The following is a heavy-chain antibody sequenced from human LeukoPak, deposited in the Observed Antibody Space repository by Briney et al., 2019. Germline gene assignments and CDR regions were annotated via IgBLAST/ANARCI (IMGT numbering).Heavy chain of an antibody. Sequence: GGSLRLSCAASGFSINHYYMTWIRQTPGKGLDWVSVIYTGGSTNYGASVKGRFTISRDNSKNTLYLQMNSLRADDTAIYYCARGQSYCGADCYSDWGQGTLVTVSS. CDR3: ARGQSYCGADCYSD. D-gene: IGHD2-21*02. V-gene: IGHV3-66*01. CDR1: GFSINHYY. J-gene: IGHJ4*02. CDR2: IYTGGST.